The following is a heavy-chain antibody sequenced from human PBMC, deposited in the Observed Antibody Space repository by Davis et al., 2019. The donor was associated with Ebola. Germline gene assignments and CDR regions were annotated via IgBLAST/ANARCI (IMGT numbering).Heavy chain of an antibody. V-gene: IGHV1-18*01. D-gene: IGHD2-2*01. CDR1: GGTFSSYA. J-gene: IGHJ5*01. CDR3: ARGRVVPAARYGNWFDP. CDR2: ISAYNGNT. Sequence: ASVKVSCKASGGTFSSYAISWVRQAPGQGLEWMGWISAYNGNTNYAQKLQGRVTMTTDTSTSTAYMELRSLRSDDTAVYYCARGRVVPAARYGNWFDPWGQGTLVTVSS.